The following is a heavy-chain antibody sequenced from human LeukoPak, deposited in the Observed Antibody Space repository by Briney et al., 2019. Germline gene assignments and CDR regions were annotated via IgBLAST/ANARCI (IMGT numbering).Heavy chain of an antibody. Sequence: ASVKVSCKASGGTFSSYAISWVRQAPGQRLEWMGKINPTGGSTSYAQKFQGRVTMTRDTSTTTVYVELNSLRSEDTAVYYCARGVGTYYYFDYWGQGTLVTVSS. D-gene: IGHD1-26*01. V-gene: IGHV1-46*01. CDR3: ARGVGTYYYFDY. J-gene: IGHJ4*02. CDR1: GGTFSSYA. CDR2: INPTGGST.